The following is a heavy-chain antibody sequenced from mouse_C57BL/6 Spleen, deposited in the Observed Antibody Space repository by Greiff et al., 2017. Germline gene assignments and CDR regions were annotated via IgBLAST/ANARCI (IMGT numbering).Heavy chain of an antibody. CDR1: GFTFSSYG. CDR2: ISSGGSYT. V-gene: IGHV5-6*01. J-gene: IGHJ2*01. CDR3: ARGIITTVVDYFDY. D-gene: IGHD1-1*01. Sequence: EVKLVESGGDLVKPGGSLKLSCAASGFTFSSYGMSWVRQTPDKRLEWVATISSGGSYTYYPDSVKGRFTISRDNAKNTLYLQMSSLKSEDTAMYYCARGIITTVVDYFDYWGQGTTLTVSS.